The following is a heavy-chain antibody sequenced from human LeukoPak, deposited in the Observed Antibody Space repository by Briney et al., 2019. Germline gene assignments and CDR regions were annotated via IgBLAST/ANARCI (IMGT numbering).Heavy chain of an antibody. Sequence: GASVKVSCKASGYTFTSNDMHWARQAPGQGLEWMGIINPSGGSTGYAQKFQGRLTITRDTSTSTVYMELSSLRSEDTAVYFCARDGSTTVRGVIDYWGQGTLVTVSS. CDR2: INPSGGST. D-gene: IGHD3-10*01. CDR1: GYTFTSND. J-gene: IGHJ4*02. CDR3: ARDGSTTVRGVIDY. V-gene: IGHV1-46*01.